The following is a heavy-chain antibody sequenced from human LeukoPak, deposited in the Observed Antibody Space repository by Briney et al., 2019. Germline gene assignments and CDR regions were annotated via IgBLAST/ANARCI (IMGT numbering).Heavy chain of an antibody. V-gene: IGHV3-53*05. CDR3: VKTYGMGSFSN. CDR1: GFTVSSNY. Sequence: GGSLRLSCAASGFTVSSNYMSWVRQAPGKGLEWVSVIYSGGSTYYADSVEGRFTISRDNSKNTLYLQMSSLRAEDTAVYYCVKTYGMGSFSNWGQGTLVTVSS. J-gene: IGHJ4*02. D-gene: IGHD3-10*01. CDR2: IYSGGST.